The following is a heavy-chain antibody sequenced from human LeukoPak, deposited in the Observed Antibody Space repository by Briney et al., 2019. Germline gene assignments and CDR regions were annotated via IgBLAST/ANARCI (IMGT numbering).Heavy chain of an antibody. V-gene: IGHV1-2*04. Sequence: ASVTVSCKASGYTFTGYYMHWVRQAPGQGLEWMGWINPNSGGTNYAQKFQGWVTMTRDTSISTAYMELSRLRSDDTAVYYCARDSSPTRGYYYYGMDVWGQGTTVTVSS. CDR1: GYTFTGYY. CDR2: INPNSGGT. J-gene: IGHJ6*02. CDR3: ARDSSPTRGYYYYGMDV. D-gene: IGHD2-2*01.